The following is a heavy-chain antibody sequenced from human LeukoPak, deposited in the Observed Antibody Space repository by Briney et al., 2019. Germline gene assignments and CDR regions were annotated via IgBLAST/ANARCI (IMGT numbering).Heavy chain of an antibody. CDR3: ARVVGYYYYIDV. CDR2: ISSTSSYI. Sequence: GGSLRLSCAASGFTFSSYSINWVRQAPGKGLEWVSSISSTSSYIYYADSVKGRFTISRDNTKNSLYLQMNSLRAEDTAVYYCARVVGYYYYIDVWGKGTTVTVSS. CDR1: GFTFSSYS. J-gene: IGHJ6*03. V-gene: IGHV3-21*01. D-gene: IGHD1-26*01.